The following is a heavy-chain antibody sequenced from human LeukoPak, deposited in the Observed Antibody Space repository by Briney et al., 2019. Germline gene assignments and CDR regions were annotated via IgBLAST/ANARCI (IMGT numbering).Heavy chain of an antibody. CDR1: GGSISNGGYY. D-gene: IGHD3-22*01. V-gene: IGHV4-31*03. CDR2: IYYSGST. J-gene: IGHJ3*02. Sequence: PSETLSLTCTVSGGSISNGGYYWSWIRQHPGEGLEWIGYIYYSGSTYYNPSLKSRVTISVDTSKNQFSLKLSSVTAADTAVYYCARVRTYYYDSSGYTDAFDIWGQGTMVTVSS. CDR3: ARVRTYYYDSSGYTDAFDI.